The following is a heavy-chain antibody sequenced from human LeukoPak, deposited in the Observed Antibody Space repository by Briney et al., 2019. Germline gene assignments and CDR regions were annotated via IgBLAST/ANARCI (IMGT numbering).Heavy chain of an antibody. CDR1: GFTFSSYS. Sequence: GGSLRLSCAASGFTFSSYSMNWVRQAPGKGLEWVSSISSSSSYIYYADSVKGRFTISRDNAKNSLYLQMNSLRAEDTAVYYCARGAEDILATMGFFDYWGQGTLVTVSS. D-gene: IGHD5-12*01. V-gene: IGHV3-21*01. CDR2: ISSSSSYI. J-gene: IGHJ4*02. CDR3: ARGAEDILATMGFFDY.